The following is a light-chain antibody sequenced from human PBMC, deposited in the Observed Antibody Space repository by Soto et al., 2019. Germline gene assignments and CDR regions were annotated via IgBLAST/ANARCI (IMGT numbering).Light chain of an antibody. Sequence: DIQMTQPPSSLSASIGDRVTITCRASQDIGNDVGWCQQRPGKAPKRLIYAASTLHSGVPSRFSGSGSGTEFTLTISSLQPEDFATYYCLHHNSYPRGFGQGTRLEIK. V-gene: IGKV1-17*01. J-gene: IGKJ5*01. CDR1: QDIGND. CDR2: AAS. CDR3: LHHNSYPRG.